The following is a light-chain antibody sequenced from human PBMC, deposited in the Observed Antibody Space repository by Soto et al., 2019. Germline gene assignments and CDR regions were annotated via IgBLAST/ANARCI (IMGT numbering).Light chain of an antibody. V-gene: IGLV2-23*02. CDR2: EVN. J-gene: IGLJ3*02. CDR1: SSDVGLYNL. CDR3: CSYVGSSILM. Sequence: QSALTQPASVSGSPRQSITISCTGTSSDVGLYNLVSWYQQLPGKAPKLIIYEVNERPSGISDRFSGSKSGNTASLTISGLQDEDEADYYCCSYVGSSILMFGGGTKVTVL.